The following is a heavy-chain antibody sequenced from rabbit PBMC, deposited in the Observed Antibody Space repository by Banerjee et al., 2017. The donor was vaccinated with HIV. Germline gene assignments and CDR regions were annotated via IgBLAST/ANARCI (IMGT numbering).Heavy chain of an antibody. CDR1: GFSFSNGYV. CDR2: INSNTGNT. Sequence: LEESGGDLVKPEGSLTLTCTASGFSFSNGYVMCWVRQAPGKGLEWIACINSNTGNTVYATWAKGRFTISKASWTTVTLQMTSLTAADTASYFCARDRGDWGYYFTLWGPGTLVTVS. V-gene: IGHV1S45*01. J-gene: IGHJ4*01. CDR3: ARDRGDWGYYFTL. D-gene: IGHD4-1*01.